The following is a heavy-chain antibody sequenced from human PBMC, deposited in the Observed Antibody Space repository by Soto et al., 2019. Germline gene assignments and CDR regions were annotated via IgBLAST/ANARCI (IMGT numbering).Heavy chain of an antibody. CDR1: GGSIISGGYS. Sequence: NPSETLSLTCAFSGGSIISGGYSWSWIRQPPGKGLEWIGYIYHSGSTYYNPSLKSRVTISVDRSKNQFSLKLSSVTAADTAVYYCARAEYGGNSRYYFDYWGQGTLVTVSS. CDR3: ARAEYGGNSRYYFDY. D-gene: IGHD2-21*02. V-gene: IGHV4-30-2*01. J-gene: IGHJ4*02. CDR2: IYHSGST.